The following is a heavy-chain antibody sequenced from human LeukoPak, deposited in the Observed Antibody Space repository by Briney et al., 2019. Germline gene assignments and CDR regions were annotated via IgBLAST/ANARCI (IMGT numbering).Heavy chain of an antibody. D-gene: IGHD3-9*01. V-gene: IGHV3-21*01. J-gene: IGHJ6*02. CDR1: GFSLSSYS. CDR2: ITIISNFI. Sequence: GSLRSSCAASGFSLSSYSRNWVRKPQGKGLEWVSSITIISNFIYYPNSVKGRLTISRDNAKSSLFLQMNSLRAEDTAVYFCARDGHGDGFLTGYSYFGMDVWGQGTTVTVSS. CDR3: ARDGHGDGFLTGYSYFGMDV.